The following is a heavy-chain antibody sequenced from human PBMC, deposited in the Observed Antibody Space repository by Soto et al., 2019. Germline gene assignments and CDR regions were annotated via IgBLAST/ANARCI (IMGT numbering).Heavy chain of an antibody. Sequence: GGSLRLSCAASGFTFSSYSMNWVRQAPRKGLEWVSSISSSSSYIYYADSVKGRFTISRDNAKNSQYLQMTSLRAEDTAVYYCARDPVFSGGSGLSDYWGQGTLVTVSS. CDR3: ARDPVFSGGSGLSDY. J-gene: IGHJ4*02. CDR1: GFTFSSYS. V-gene: IGHV3-21*01. CDR2: ISSSSSYI. D-gene: IGHD2-15*01.